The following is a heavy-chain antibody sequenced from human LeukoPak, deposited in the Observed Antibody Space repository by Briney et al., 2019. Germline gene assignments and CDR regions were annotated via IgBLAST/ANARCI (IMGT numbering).Heavy chain of an antibody. J-gene: IGHJ4*02. Sequence: GGSLRLSCAASGFTFDTYAMSWVRQAPGKGLEWVSALSSSGDRKYYADSVKGRFTISRDNSKNTLYLQMNSLRAEDAAVYYCGKGGGEGWGAFDYWGQGTLVTVSS. CDR3: GKGGGEGWGAFDY. D-gene: IGHD3-16*01. CDR1: GFTFDTYA. CDR2: LSSSGDRK. V-gene: IGHV3-23*01.